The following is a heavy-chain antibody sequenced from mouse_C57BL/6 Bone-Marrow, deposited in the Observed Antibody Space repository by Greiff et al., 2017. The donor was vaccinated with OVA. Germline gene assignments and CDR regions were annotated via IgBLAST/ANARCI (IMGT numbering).Heavy chain of an antibody. CDR2: IHPNSGST. CDR3: ASLITAIGAPFAY. V-gene: IGHV1-64*01. CDR1: GYTFTSYW. Sequence: QVQLQQPGAELVKPGASVKLSCKASGYTFTSYWMHWVKQRPGQGLEWIGMIHPNSGSTNYNEKFKNKAAMTVDKSSSTAYMQLSSLTSEDSAVYYCASLITAIGAPFAYWGQGTLVTVSA. J-gene: IGHJ3*01. D-gene: IGHD1-1*01.